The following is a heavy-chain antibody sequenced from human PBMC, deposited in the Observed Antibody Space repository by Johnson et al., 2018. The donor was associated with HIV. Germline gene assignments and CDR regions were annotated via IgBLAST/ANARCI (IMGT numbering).Heavy chain of an antibody. CDR2: ISWDGGST. CDR3: ARDRGYSGSYTGAFDI. Sequence: VQLVESGGGLVKPGGSLRLSCAASGFTFDDYAMHWVRQAPGKGLEWVSLISWDGGSTYYADSVKGRFTISRDNAKNSLYVQMKSLRAEDTALYYCARDRGYSGSYTGAFDIWGQGTMVTVSS. J-gene: IGHJ3*02. V-gene: IGHV3-43D*03. CDR1: GFTFDDYA. D-gene: IGHD1-26*01.